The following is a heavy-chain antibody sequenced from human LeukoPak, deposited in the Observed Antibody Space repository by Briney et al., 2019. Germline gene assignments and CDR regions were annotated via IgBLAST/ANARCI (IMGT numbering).Heavy chain of an antibody. CDR3: ARGLAFGGVIVNNWFDP. CDR2: IYHSGST. J-gene: IGHJ5*02. V-gene: IGHV4-30-2*01. D-gene: IGHD3-16*02. CDR1: GGSISSGGYY. Sequence: PSETLSLTCTVSGGSISSGGYYWSWIRQPPGKGLEWIGYIYHSGSTYYNPSLKSRVTISVDRSKNQFSLKLSSVTAADTAVYYCARGLAFGGVIVNNWFDPWGQGTLVTVSS.